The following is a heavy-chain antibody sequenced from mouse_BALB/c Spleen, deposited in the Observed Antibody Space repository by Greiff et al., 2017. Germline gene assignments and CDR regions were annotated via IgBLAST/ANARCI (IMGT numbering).Heavy chain of an antibody. CDR2: ISSGGSYT. V-gene: IGHV5-6*01. Sequence: EVMLVESGGDLVKPGGSLKLSCAASGFTFSSYGMSWVRQTPDKRLEWVATISSGGSYTYYPDSVKGRFTISRDNAKNTLYLQMSSLKSEDTAMYYCARYGYEDAMDYWGQGTSVTVSS. J-gene: IGHJ4*01. CDR1: GFTFSSYG. CDR3: ARYGYEDAMDY. D-gene: IGHD2-2*01.